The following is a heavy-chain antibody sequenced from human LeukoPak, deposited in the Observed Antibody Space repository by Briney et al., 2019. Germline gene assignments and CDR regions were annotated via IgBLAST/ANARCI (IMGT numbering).Heavy chain of an antibody. CDR3: ARSEGATTFDY. J-gene: IGHJ4*02. V-gene: IGHV3-30-3*01. CDR2: ISYDGSNK. D-gene: IGHD1-26*01. CDR1: GFTFSSYA. Sequence: PEGSLRLSCAASGFTFSSYAMHWVRQAPGKGLEWVAVISYDGSNKYYADSVKGRFTISRDNSKNTLYLQMNSLRAEDTAVYYCARSEGATTFDYWGQGTLVTVSS.